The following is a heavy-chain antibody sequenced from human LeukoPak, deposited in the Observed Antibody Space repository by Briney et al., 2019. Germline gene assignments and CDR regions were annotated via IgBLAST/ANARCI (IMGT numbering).Heavy chain of an antibody. CDR3: AKARSGREYFQH. CDR2: ISVSGGST. J-gene: IGHJ1*01. CDR1: GFTFSNYV. V-gene: IGHV3-23*01. Sequence: GGSLRLSCGASGFTFSNYVMSWVRQAPGKGLYWVSTISVSGGSTYYADSVKGRFTISRDNSKNTLYLQMNSLRADDTAVYYCAKARSGREYFQHWGKGTRDSLSS.